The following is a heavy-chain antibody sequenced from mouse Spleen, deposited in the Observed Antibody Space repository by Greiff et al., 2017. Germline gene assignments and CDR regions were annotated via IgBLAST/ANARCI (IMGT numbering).Heavy chain of an antibody. Sequence: EVKLQESGPVLVKPGASVKMSCKASGYTFTDYYMNWVKQSHGKSLEWIGVINPYNGGTSYNQKFKGKATLTVDKSSSTAYMELNSLTSEDSAVYYCARGRYDLDYWGQGTTLTVSS. CDR3: ARGRYDLDY. V-gene: IGHV1-19*01. D-gene: IGHD2-14*01. CDR2: INPYNGGT. CDR1: GYTFTDYY. J-gene: IGHJ2*01.